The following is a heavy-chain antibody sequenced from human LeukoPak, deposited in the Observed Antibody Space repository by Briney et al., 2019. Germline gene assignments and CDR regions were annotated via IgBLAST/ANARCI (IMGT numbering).Heavy chain of an antibody. CDR1: GGPISSYY. D-gene: IGHD5-18*01. CDR2: IYYSGST. J-gene: IGHJ6*02. V-gene: IGHV4-59*08. Sequence: SETLSLTCTVSGGPISSYYWSWIRQPPGKGLEWIGYIYYSGSTNYNPSLKSRVTISVDTSKNQFSLKLSSVTAADTAVYYCAGRGYSFPIGVWGQGTTVTVSS. CDR3: AGRGYSFPIGV.